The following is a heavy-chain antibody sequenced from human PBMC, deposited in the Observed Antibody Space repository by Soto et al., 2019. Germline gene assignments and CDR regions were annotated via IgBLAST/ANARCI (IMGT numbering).Heavy chain of an antibody. D-gene: IGHD3-9*01. V-gene: IGHV1-18*04. J-gene: IGHJ4*02. CDR1: GYTFSNYG. Sequence: QVQLVQSGAELKRPGASVKVSCKASGYTFSNYGFSWVRQAPGQGLEWMGWISGYNDNPNYYQKFQGRVTMSTDTATNTVHMELRSLRADDTAVYYCARDTGTGKGFDFWGQGALVTVST. CDR3: ARDTGTGKGFDF. CDR2: ISGYNDNP.